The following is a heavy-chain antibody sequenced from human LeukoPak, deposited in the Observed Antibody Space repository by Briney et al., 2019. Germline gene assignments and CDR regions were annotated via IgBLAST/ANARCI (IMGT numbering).Heavy chain of an antibody. Sequence: GGSLRLSCAASGFTVSSNYMSWVRQAPGKGLEWVSVIHSGGSTYYADSVKGRFTISRDNSKNTLYLQMNSLRAEDTAVYYCARESIAVAGTLDWGQGTLVTVSS. CDR1: GFTVSSNY. J-gene: IGHJ4*02. CDR3: ARESIAVAGTLD. D-gene: IGHD6-19*01. CDR2: IHSGGST. V-gene: IGHV3-66*01.